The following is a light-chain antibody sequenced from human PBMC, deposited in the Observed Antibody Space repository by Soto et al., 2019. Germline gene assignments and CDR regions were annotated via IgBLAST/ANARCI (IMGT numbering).Light chain of an antibody. Sequence: QSVLTQPASVSGSPGQSITISCTGTSSDVGGYDYVSWFQQHPGKVPKLIIYEVNNRPSGVSNRFSASKTGNTASLTTSGLQPEDEADYYCTSYTTTTTPVVFGGGTKLTVL. CDR3: TSYTTTTTPVV. CDR1: SSDVGGYDY. V-gene: IGLV2-14*01. J-gene: IGLJ2*01. CDR2: EVN.